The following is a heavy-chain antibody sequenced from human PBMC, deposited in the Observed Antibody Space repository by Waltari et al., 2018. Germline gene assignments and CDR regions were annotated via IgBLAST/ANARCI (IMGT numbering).Heavy chain of an antibody. CDR2: MNPNSGNT. Sequence: QVQLVQSGAEVKKPGASVKVSCKASGYTFTSYDINWVGRATGQGLEWMGWMNPNSGNTGYAQKFQGRVTMTRNTSISTAYMELSSLRSEDTAVYYCAILGGGSYSRFLDYWGQGTLVTVSS. D-gene: IGHD1-26*01. V-gene: IGHV1-8*01. CDR3: AILGGGSYSRFLDY. J-gene: IGHJ4*02. CDR1: GYTFTSYD.